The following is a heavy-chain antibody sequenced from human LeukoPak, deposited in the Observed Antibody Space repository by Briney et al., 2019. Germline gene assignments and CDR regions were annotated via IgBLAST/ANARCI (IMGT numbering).Heavy chain of an antibody. D-gene: IGHD6-19*01. V-gene: IGHV3-66*02. J-gene: IGHJ4*02. Sequence: GGSLRLSCAASGFTVSDNYMAWVRQTPGKGLEWVSVIYSGGSGQFADSVEGRFTMSRDNSKNTLYLQMNSLRTEDTGVYYCARGYSGWYYFDYWGQGTLVTVSS. CDR2: IYSGGSG. CDR3: ARGYSGWYYFDY. CDR1: GFTVSDNY.